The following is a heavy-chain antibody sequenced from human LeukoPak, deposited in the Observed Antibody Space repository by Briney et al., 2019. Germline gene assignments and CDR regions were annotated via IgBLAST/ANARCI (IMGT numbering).Heavy chain of an antibody. CDR2: VYPGDSGT. CDR3: ARPRWGYECADSSPFDH. D-gene: IGHD3-16*01. CDR1: GYSFISYW. J-gene: IGHJ4*02. Sequence: GESLKISCKGSGYSFISYWIGWVRQMPGKGLEWMGIVYPGDSGTRYSPSFQGQVTISADKSISTAYLQWSSLKASDTAMYYCARPRWGYECADSSPFDHWGQGTLVTVSS. V-gene: IGHV5-51*01.